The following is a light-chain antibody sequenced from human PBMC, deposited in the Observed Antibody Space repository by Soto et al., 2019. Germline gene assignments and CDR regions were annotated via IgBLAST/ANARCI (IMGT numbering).Light chain of an antibody. J-gene: IGLJ1*01. CDR1: SSDVGGYNY. CDR3: SSYTSRSHLEV. CDR2: DVS. V-gene: IGLV2-14*01. Sequence: QSVLTQPASVSGSPGQSITISCTGTSSDVGGYNYVSWYQQHPGKAPKLMIYDVSNRPSGVSNRFSGSKSGNTASLTISGLQAEDEANYYCSSYTSRSHLEVFGHGTKVTAL.